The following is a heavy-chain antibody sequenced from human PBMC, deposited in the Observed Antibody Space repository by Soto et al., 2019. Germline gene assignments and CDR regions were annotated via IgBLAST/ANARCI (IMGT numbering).Heavy chain of an antibody. CDR2: ISYEGSNT. V-gene: IGHV3-30*14. D-gene: IGHD1-1*01. J-gene: IGHJ6*02. Sequence: GGSLRLSCVASGFTFDTYGIHWVRQAPGKRLQWVALISYEGSNTYYADSVRGRFTISRDNSKNTLYLQMNTLRPEDTGLYYCARVTPGNNLYYFSGLDFWGQGTSVTVSS. CDR1: GFTFDTYG. CDR3: ARVTPGNNLYYFSGLDF.